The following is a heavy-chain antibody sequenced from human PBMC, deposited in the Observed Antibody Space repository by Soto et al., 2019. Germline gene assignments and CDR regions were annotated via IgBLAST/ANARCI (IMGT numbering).Heavy chain of an antibody. Sequence: EVQLLESGGGLVQPGGSLRLSCAASGFTFSSYAMSWVRQAPGMGLEWVSAISGSGGSTYYADSVKGRFTISRDNSKNTLYLQMNSLRAEDTAVYYCASSSGWYYYYYGMDVWGQGTTVTVSS. CDR3: ASSSGWYYYYYGMDV. D-gene: IGHD6-19*01. CDR1: GFTFSSYA. CDR2: ISGSGGST. J-gene: IGHJ6*02. V-gene: IGHV3-23*01.